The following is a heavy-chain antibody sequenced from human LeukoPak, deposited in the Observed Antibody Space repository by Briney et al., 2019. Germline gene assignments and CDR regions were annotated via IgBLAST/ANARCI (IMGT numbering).Heavy chain of an antibody. CDR1: GGSISSDY. CDR3: ARGGPWTTVTATGVPLDY. D-gene: IGHD4-17*01. CDR2: IYYNGIT. Sequence: SETLSLTCTVSGGSISSDYWSWIRQPPGKGLEWIGSIYYNGITNYNPSLKSRVTISADTSKTQFSLRLISVTAADTAVYYCARGGPWTTVTATGVPLDYWGQGTLVTVSS. J-gene: IGHJ4*02. V-gene: IGHV4-59*01.